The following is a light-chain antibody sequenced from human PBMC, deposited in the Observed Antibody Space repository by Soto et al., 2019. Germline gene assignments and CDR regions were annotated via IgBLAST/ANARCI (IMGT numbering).Light chain of an antibody. V-gene: IGLV6-57*04. CDR3: QSYDTHTLV. CDR2: EDD. Sequence: NFMLTQPHSVSESPGKTVTISCTRSSGSIGSNSVQWYQQRPGSAPTTVIYEDDQRPSGVPNRFACSIDRSSNSASLTISGLQTEDEADYYCQSYDTHTLVFGGGTKLTV. CDR1: SGSIGSNS. J-gene: IGLJ2*01.